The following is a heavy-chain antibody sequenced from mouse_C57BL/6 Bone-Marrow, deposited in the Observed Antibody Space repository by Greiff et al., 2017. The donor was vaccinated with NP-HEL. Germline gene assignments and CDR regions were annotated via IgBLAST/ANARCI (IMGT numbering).Heavy chain of an antibody. J-gene: IGHJ3*01. V-gene: IGHV1-55*01. Sequence: QVQLQQSGAELVKPGASVKMSCKASGYTFTSYWITWVKQRPGQGLEWIGAIYPGSGSTNYNEKFKSKATLTVDTSSSTAYMQLSSLTSEDSAVYYCARGDGYPFAYWGQGTLVTVSA. D-gene: IGHD2-3*01. CDR2: IYPGSGST. CDR3: ARGDGYPFAY. CDR1: GYTFTSYW.